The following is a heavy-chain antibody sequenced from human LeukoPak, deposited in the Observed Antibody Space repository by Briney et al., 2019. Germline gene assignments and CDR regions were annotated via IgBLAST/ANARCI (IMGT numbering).Heavy chain of an antibody. V-gene: IGHV3-30*18. Sequence: GGSLRLSCAASGFTFSSYGMHWVRQAPGKGLEWVAVISYDGSNKYYADSVKGRFTISRDNSKNTLYLQMNSLRAEDTAVYYCAKKPGYSYGYSYYYYGMDVWGQGTTVIVSS. CDR1: GFTFSSYG. CDR2: ISYDGSNK. D-gene: IGHD5-18*01. CDR3: AKKPGYSYGYSYYYYGMDV. J-gene: IGHJ6*02.